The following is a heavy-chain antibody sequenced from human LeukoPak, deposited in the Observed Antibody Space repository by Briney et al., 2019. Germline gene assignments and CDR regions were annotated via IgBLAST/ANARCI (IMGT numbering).Heavy chain of an antibody. D-gene: IGHD2-15*01. CDR2: INPNSGGT. V-gene: IGHV1-2*06. CDR3: ARVSHTKKREGYCSGGSCGYYYYMDV. J-gene: IGHJ6*03. Sequence: GASVKVSCKASGYTFTGYYMHWVRQAPGQGLEWMGRINPNSGGTKYAQKFQGRVTMTRDTSISTAYMELSRLRSDDTAVYYCARVSHTKKREGYCSGGSCGYYYYMDVWGKGTTVTVSS. CDR1: GYTFTGYY.